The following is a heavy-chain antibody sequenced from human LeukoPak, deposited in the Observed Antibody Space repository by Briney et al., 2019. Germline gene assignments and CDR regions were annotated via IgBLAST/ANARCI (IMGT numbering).Heavy chain of an antibody. CDR2: IRNVGNDK. V-gene: IGHV3-30*02. Sequence: PGGSLTLPCAASGFTFDCCGMHWVRQAPGKGLEWVAFIRNVGNDKYYADSVKGRFTISRDNAKNSLYLQMNSLRAEDTAVYYCARQMTTFTPDYWGQGTLVTVSS. J-gene: IGHJ4*02. CDR1: GFTFDCCG. D-gene: IGHD5-24*01. CDR3: ARQMTTFTPDY.